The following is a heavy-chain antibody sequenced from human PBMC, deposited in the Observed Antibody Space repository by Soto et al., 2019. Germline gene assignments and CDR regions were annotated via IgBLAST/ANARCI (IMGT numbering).Heavy chain of an antibody. CDR3: ARSKGYSGYDWLYYYYGMDV. D-gene: IGHD5-12*01. V-gene: IGHV5-10-1*01. Sequence: PGESLKISCKGSGYSFTSYWISWVRQMPGKGLEWMGRIDPSDSYTNYSPYFQGHVTISADKSISTAYLQWSSLKASDTAMYYCARSKGYSGYDWLYYYYGMDVWGQGTTVTGSS. CDR2: IDPSDSYT. J-gene: IGHJ6*02. CDR1: GYSFTSYW.